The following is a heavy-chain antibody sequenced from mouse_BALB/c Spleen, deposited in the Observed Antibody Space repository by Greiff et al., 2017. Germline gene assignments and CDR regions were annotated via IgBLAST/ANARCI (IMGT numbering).Heavy chain of an antibody. D-gene: IGHD1-2*01. V-gene: IGHV5-6-3*01. CDR3: AREGGYVAY. J-gene: IGHJ3*01. CDR1: GFTFSSYG. CDR2: INSNGGST. Sequence: EVQRVESGGGLVQPGGSLKLSCAASGFTFSSYGMSWVRQTPDKRLELVATINSNGGSTYYPDSVKGRFTISRDNAKNTLYLQMSSLKSEDTAMYYCAREGGYVAYWGQGTLVTVSA.